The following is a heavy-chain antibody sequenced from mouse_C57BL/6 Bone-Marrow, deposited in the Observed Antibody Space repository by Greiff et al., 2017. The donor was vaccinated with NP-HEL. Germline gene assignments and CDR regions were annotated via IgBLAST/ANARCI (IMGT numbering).Heavy chain of an antibody. CDR3: TFYDGVYYFDY. Sequence: EVKLMESGGGLVQPGGSMKLSCAASGFTFSDAWMDWVRQSPEKGLEWVAEIRNKANNHATYYAESVKGRFTISRDDSKSSVYLQMNSLRAEDTGIYYCTFYDGVYYFDYWGQGTTLTVSS. CDR1: GFTFSDAW. V-gene: IGHV6-6*01. J-gene: IGHJ2*01. D-gene: IGHD2-3*01. CDR2: IRNKANNHAT.